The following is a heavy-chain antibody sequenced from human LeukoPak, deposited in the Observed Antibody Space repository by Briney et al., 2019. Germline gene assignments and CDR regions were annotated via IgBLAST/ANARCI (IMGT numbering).Heavy chain of an antibody. CDR1: GGSFSGYY. Sequence: SETLSLTCAVYGGSFSGYYWSWIRQPPGKGLEWIGETNHSGSTNYNPSLKSRVTISVDTSKNQFSLKLSSVTAADTAVYYCARAVGAWGVETAIYYFDYWGQGTLVTVSS. J-gene: IGHJ4*02. CDR2: TNHSGST. V-gene: IGHV4-34*01. CDR3: ARAVGAWGVETAIYYFDY. D-gene: IGHD2-21*02.